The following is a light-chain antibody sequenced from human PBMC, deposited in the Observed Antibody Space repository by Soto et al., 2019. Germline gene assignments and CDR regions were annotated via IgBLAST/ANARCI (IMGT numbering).Light chain of an antibody. CDR3: QQRSNWQIT. CDR2: DAS. CDR1: QRVRTY. J-gene: IGKJ5*01. V-gene: IGKV3-11*01. Sequence: ETVLTHSAATLSLSPGESATLSCMACQRVRTYLAGYQQKPGQAPRRLIYDASNRVTGSPARFRGSGSGTNFTLTIISLEPDDFAVYYCQQRSNWQITFGQGTRLEI.